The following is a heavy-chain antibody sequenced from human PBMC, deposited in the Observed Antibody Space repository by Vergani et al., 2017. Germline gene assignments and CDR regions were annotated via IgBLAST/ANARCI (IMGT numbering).Heavy chain of an antibody. CDR2: ISSSSSYI. V-gene: IGHV3-21*01. Sequence: EVQLVESGGGLVKPGGSLRLSCAASGFTFSSYSMNWVRQAPGKGLEWVSSISSSSSYIYYADSVKGRFTISRDNANTSLYLQMNSLRAEDTAVYYCARDGGYYDILTGYYPYYFDYWGQGTLVTVSS. J-gene: IGHJ4*02. D-gene: IGHD3-9*01. CDR3: ARDGGYYDILTGYYPYYFDY. CDR1: GFTFSSYS.